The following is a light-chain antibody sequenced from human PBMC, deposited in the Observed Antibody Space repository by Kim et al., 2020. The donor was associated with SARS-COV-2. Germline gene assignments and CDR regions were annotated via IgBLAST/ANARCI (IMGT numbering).Light chain of an antibody. V-gene: IGKV3-11*01. CDR2: DAS. J-gene: IGKJ2*01. Sequence: EIVLTQSPATLSLSPGDRATLSCRASQSVSSYLAWYQQKPGQAPRLLLYDASNRATGIPARFSGSGSGTDFTLTISSLEPEDFAVYYCHQRINWPQTFGQGTKLEI. CDR3: HQRINWPQT. CDR1: QSVSSY.